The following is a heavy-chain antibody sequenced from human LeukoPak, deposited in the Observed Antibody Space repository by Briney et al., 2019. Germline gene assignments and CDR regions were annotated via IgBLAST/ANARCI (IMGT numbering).Heavy chain of an antibody. D-gene: IGHD3-10*01. J-gene: IGHJ4*01. Sequence: PGGSLRLSCVDSGFTFTNAWMSWVRQAPGKGLEWIDRIKSKTDGETTNYAEPVRGRFTISRDDSKSAVYLQMNSLKIEDTAVYYCTTDLGTYYHGSQRLIPIDYWGQEPWSPSPQ. CDR1: GFTFTNAW. V-gene: IGHV3-15*01. CDR2: IKSKTDGETT. CDR3: TTDLGTYYHGSQRLIPIDY.